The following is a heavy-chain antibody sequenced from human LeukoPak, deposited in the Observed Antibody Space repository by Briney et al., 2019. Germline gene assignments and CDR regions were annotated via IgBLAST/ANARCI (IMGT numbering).Heavy chain of an antibody. V-gene: IGHV1-8*01. Sequence: GASVKVSCKASGYTFTSYGINWVRQATGQGLEWMGWMNPNSGNTGYAQKFQGRVTMTRNTSISTAYMELSSLRSEDTAVYYCARGTTVTQYYYYYYMDVWGKGTTVTVSS. CDR3: ARGTTVTQYYYYYYMDV. D-gene: IGHD4-11*01. CDR2: MNPNSGNT. J-gene: IGHJ6*03. CDR1: GYTFTSYG.